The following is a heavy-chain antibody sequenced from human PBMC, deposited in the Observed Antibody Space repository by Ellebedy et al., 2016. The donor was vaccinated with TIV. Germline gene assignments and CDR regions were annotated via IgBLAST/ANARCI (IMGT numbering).Heavy chain of an antibody. V-gene: IGHV3-21*01. CDR3: VRDWDIVLVPAATYYFDY. CDR2: IGGRSDDK. CDR1: GFTFSRNS. J-gene: IGHJ4*02. D-gene: IGHD2-2*01. Sequence: PGGSLRLSCVASGFTFSRNSMNWVRQAPGKGLEWVSSIGGRSDDKYYADSVKGRFTISRDSAKNSLFLQMNSLRAEDTAVYYCVRDWDIVLVPAATYYFDYWGQGTLVTVSS.